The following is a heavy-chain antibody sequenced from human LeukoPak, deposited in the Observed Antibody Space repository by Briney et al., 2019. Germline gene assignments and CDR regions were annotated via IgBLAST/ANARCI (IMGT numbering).Heavy chain of an antibody. V-gene: IGHV3-7*01. CDR3: ARVSPYYDFWSGYYTPSYYYYYYMDV. CDR1: GFTFSSYW. J-gene: IGHJ6*03. CDR2: IKQDGSEK. Sequence: GGSLRLSCAASGFTFSSYWMSWVRQAPGKGLEWVANIKQDGSEKYYVDSVKGRFTISRDNAKNSLYLQMNSLRAEDTAVYYCARVSPYYDFWSGYYTPSYYYYYYMDVWGKGTTVTVSS. D-gene: IGHD3-3*01.